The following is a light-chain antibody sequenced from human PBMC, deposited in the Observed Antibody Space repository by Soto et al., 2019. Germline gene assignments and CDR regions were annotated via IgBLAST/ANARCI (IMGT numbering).Light chain of an antibody. Sequence: QSALTQPASVSGSPGQSITISCTGASSDVGGYNFVSWYQHHPGTPPKLIIYEVSHRPSGVSHRFSGSKSANTASLTSSGLQVEDVADYFCGSYSRTTTREVFGTGTKVTVL. CDR3: GSYSRTTTREV. V-gene: IGLV2-14*01. CDR2: EVS. J-gene: IGLJ1*01. CDR1: SSDVGGYNF.